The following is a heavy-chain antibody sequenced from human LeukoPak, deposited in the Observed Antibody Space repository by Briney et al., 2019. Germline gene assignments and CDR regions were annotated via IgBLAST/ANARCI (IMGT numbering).Heavy chain of an antibody. J-gene: IGHJ5*02. D-gene: IGHD3-16*01. CDR2: IYPGDSDT. V-gene: IGHV5-51*01. CDR3: AIFDFLFGEIDNWFDP. Sequence: GESLKISCKGSGYNFTIYWIGWVRQLPGKGLEWMGIIYPGDSDTRYSPSFQGQVTISADKSISTAYLQWSSLKASDTAMYYCAIFDFLFGEIDNWFDPWGQGTLVTVSS. CDR1: GYNFTIYW.